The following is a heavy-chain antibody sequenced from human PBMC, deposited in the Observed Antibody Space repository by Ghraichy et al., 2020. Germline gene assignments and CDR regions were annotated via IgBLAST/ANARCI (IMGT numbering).Heavy chain of an antibody. D-gene: IGHD2-2*01. V-gene: IGHV3-48*03. CDR2: ISSSGSTV. CDR3: ARKCSSTSCGYDHGMDV. CDR1: GFTFRNYE. Sequence: GESLNISCAASGFTFRNYEVNWVRQAPGKGLEWVSYISSSGSTVYYADSVKGRFTLSRDNAQNSVSLQLSSLRAEDTAIYYCARKCSSTSCGYDHGMDVWGHGTTVTVSS. J-gene: IGHJ6*02.